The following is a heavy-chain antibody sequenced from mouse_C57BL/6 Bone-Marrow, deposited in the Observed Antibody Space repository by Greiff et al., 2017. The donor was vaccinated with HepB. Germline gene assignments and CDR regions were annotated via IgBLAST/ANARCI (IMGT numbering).Heavy chain of an antibody. CDR1: GYAFTNYL. D-gene: IGHD1-1*01. CDR2: INPGSGGT. CDR3: ASPYYGSSHWYFDV. J-gene: IGHJ1*03. V-gene: IGHV1-54*01. Sequence: QVQLKQSGAELVRPGTSVKVSCKASGYAFTNYLIEWVKQRPGQGLEWIGVINPGSGGTNYNEKFKGKATLTADKSSSTAYMQLSSLTSEDSAVYFCASPYYGSSHWYFDVWGTGTTVTVSS.